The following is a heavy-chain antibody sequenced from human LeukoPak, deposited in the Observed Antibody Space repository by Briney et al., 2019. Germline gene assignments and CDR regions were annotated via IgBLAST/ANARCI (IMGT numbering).Heavy chain of an antibody. CDR1: GFTFSSYS. Sequence: GGSLRLSCAASGFTFSSYSMNWVRQAPGQVLEWVSYISHSTSIIYYADSVKGRFTISRDNANNSLFLQMNSLRAEDTAVYYCARDRWEMAAEIWGQGTLVIVSS. CDR2: ISHSTSII. V-gene: IGHV3-48*01. D-gene: IGHD5-24*01. CDR3: ARDRWEMAAEI. J-gene: IGHJ4*02.